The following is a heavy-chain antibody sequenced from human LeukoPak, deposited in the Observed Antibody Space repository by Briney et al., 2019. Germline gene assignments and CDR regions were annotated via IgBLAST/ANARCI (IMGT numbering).Heavy chain of an antibody. V-gene: IGHV3-30*04. J-gene: IGHJ4*02. D-gene: IGHD3-10*01. CDR3: AKEGITMVRGVVMYYFDY. Sequence: HPGGSLRLSCAASGFTFSSYAMNWVRQAPGKGLDWVAVISYDGSDKFYADSVKGRFTISRDSSNNTLYLQMNSLRAEDTAVYYCAKEGITMVRGVVMYYFDYWGQGTLVTVSS. CDR1: GFTFSSYA. CDR2: ISYDGSDK.